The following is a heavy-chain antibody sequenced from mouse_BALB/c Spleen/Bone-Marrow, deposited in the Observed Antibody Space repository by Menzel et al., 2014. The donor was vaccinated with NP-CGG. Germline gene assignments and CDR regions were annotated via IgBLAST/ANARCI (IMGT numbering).Heavy chain of an antibody. V-gene: IGHV1-4*01. D-gene: IGHD2-3*01. CDR1: SYTFTSYT. CDR2: INPSSGYT. J-gene: IGHJ2*01. Sequence: QVQLKQSGAELARPGASVKMSCKASSYTFTSYTMHWVKQRPGQGLEWIGYINPSSGYTNYNQKFKDKATLTADKSSSTAYMQLSSLTSEDSAVYYCGRGWLLPWGQGTTLTVSS. CDR3: GRGWLLP.